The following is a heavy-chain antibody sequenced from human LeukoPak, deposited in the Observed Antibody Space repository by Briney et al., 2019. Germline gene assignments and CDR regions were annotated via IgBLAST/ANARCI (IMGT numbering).Heavy chain of an antibody. CDR1: GFTFSSYW. CDR3: ARDPRGYSGYDT. Sequence: GSLRLSCAASGFTFSSYWMHWVRQAPGKGLVWVSRINTDGSSTSYADSVKGRFTISRDNAKNTLYLQMNSLRAEDTAVYYCARDPRGYSGYDTWGQGTLVTVSS. CDR2: INTDGSST. V-gene: IGHV3-74*01. J-gene: IGHJ5*02. D-gene: IGHD5-12*01.